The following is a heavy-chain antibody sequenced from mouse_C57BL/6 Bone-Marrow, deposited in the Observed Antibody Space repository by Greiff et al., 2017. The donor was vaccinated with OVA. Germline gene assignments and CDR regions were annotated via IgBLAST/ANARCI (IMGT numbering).Heavy chain of an antibody. D-gene: IGHD2-1*01. V-gene: IGHV1-76*01. J-gene: IGHJ4*01. CDR1: GYTFTDYY. Sequence: VKLMESGAELVRPGASVKLSCKASGYTFTDYYINWVKQRPGQGLEWIARIYPGSGNTYYNEKFKGKATLTAEKSSSTAYMQLSSLTSEDSAVYFCARCRLPGDYAMDYWGQGTSVTVSS. CDR3: ARCRLPGDYAMDY. CDR2: IYPGSGNT.